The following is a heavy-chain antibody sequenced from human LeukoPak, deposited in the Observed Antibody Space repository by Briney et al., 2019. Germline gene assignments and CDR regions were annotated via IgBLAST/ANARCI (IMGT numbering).Heavy chain of an antibody. J-gene: IGHJ4*02. V-gene: IGHV3-74*01. D-gene: IGHD3-9*01. Sequence: GGSLRLSCAASGFTFSSYWMHWVRQAPGKGLVWVSRINSDGSSTSYADSVKGRFTISRDNSKNTLYLQMNSLRAEDTAVYYCARDAYYDILTGSSQKTYYFDYWGQGTLVTVSS. CDR3: ARDAYYDILTGSSQKTYYFDY. CDR1: GFTFSSYW. CDR2: INSDGSST.